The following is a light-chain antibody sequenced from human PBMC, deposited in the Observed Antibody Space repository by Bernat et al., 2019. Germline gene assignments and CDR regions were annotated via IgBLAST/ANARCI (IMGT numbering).Light chain of an antibody. Sequence: QSALTQPATVSGSPGQSITISCAGTSSDVGGYNSVSWYQQHPGRAPKLMIHDVSNRPSGVSSRFSGSKSGNTASLTISGLQAEDEADYFCSSFTSSSTLHVFGTGTKVTVL. CDR1: SSDVGGYNS. CDR2: DVS. J-gene: IGLJ1*01. V-gene: IGLV2-14*03. CDR3: SSFTSSSTLHV.